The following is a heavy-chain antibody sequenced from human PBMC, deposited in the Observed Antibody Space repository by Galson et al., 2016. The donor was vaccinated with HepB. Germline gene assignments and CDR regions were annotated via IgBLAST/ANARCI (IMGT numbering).Heavy chain of an antibody. V-gene: IGHV3-74*01. CDR2: INTDGSET. CDR1: GFTFNSYW. CDR3: ARDSWDIVVVAPAMFTFDI. J-gene: IGHJ3*02. D-gene: IGHD2-2*01. Sequence: SLRLSCAASGFTFNSYWMHWVRQAPGKGLVWVSRINTDGSETNYADSVKGRFTISRDNAKNTVYLQMSGLRAEDTAVYYCARDSWDIVVVAPAMFTFDIWGQGTMVTVSS.